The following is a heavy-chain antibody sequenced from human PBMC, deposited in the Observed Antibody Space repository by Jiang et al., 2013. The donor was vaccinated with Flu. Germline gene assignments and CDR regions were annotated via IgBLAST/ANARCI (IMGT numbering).Heavy chain of an antibody. V-gene: IGHV1-69*01. J-gene: IGHJ6*02. D-gene: IGHD3-16*01. CDR2: IIPIFGTA. CDR1: GGTFSSYA. Sequence: GAEVKKPGSSVKVFCKASGGTFSSYAISWVRQAPGQGLEWMGGIIPIFGTANYAQKFQGRVTITADESTSTAYMELSSLRSEDTAVYYCARATWPSHYYYYYGMDVWGQGTTVTVSS. CDR3: ARATWPSHYYYYYGMDV.